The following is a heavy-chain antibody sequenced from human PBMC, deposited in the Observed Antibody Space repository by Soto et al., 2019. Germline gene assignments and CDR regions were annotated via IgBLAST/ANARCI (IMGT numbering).Heavy chain of an antibody. CDR1: GFPLSSSRVG. CDR3: FRRKQQMVRVKPYNTLDV. V-gene: IGHV2-5*02. D-gene: IGHD6-13*01. Sequence: QITLKESGPTLVKPTQTLTLTCTVSGFPLSSSRVGVGWIRQPPGKALEWLALIYWDNDTRYNASLKSRLTITKDASKNQVVLTMTNMDPVDTATYYCFRRKQQMVRVKPYNTLDVWGLGTTVTVSS. J-gene: IGHJ6*02. CDR2: IYWDNDT.